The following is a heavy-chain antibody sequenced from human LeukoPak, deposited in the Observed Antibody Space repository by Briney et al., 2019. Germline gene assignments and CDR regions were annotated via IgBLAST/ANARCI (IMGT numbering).Heavy chain of an antibody. D-gene: IGHD3-22*01. J-gene: IGHJ4*01. CDR3: ARGPGSSGGAYVGDY. V-gene: IGHV3-23*01. CDR1: GFTFSSYA. CDR2: ISGSGGST. Sequence: GSLRLSCAASGFTFSSYAMSWVRQAPGKGLEWVSAISGSGGSTYYADSVKGRFSISRDNAKSTLYLQMSSLRAEDTAVYYCARGPGSSGGAYVGDYWGPGTLVTVSS.